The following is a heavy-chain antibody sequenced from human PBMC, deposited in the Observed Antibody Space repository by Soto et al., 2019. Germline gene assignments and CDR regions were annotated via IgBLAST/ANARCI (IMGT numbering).Heavy chain of an antibody. CDR1: GGSISSSSYY. Sequence: SETLSLTCTVSGGSISSSSYYWGWIRQPPGRGLEWIGSIYYSGSTYYNPSLKSRVTISVDTSKNQFSLKLSSVTAADTAVYYCARHFFPLEAAGFSSMYNWFDPWGQGTLVTVS. CDR2: IYYSGST. V-gene: IGHV4-39*01. D-gene: IGHD6-13*01. J-gene: IGHJ5*02. CDR3: ARHFFPLEAAGFSSMYNWFDP.